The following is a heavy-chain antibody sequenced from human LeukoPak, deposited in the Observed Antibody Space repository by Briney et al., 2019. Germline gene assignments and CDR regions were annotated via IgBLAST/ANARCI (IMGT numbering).Heavy chain of an antibody. CDR2: ITWNRDNI. D-gene: IGHD3-22*01. V-gene: IGHV3-9*01. Sequence: PGRSLRLSCTVSGFTFDDYAMHWVRHTPGKGLEWVAVITWNRDNIGYGDSVKGRFTISRDNVKNVLYLQMNSLRPEDTALYYCAKDLSSAITSALVLDVWGQGTTV. CDR1: GFTFDDYA. CDR3: AKDLSSAITSALVLDV. J-gene: IGHJ6*02.